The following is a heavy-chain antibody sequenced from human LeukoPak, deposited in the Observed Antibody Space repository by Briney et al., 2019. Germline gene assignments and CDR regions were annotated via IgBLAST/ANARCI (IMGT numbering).Heavy chain of an antibody. D-gene: IGHD6-13*01. CDR1: GFTFDDYA. CDR2: ISWNSGSI. Sequence: PGRSLRLSCAASGFTFDDYAMHWVRQAPGKGLEWVSGISWNSGSIGYADSVKGRFTISRDNAKNSLYLQMNSLRAEDMALYYCARDSSSWTWGYMDVWGKGTTVTVSS. J-gene: IGHJ6*03. CDR3: ARDSSSWTWGYMDV. V-gene: IGHV3-9*03.